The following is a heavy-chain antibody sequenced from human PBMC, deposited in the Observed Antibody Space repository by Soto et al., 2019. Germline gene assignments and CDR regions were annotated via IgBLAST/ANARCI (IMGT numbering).Heavy chain of an antibody. CDR3: VRTAREGAVAPHWFDR. CDR1: GASIRSTDYY. J-gene: IGHJ5*02. D-gene: IGHD2-21*02. CDR2: VYYTGST. Sequence: SETLSLTCTVSGASIRSTDYYWSWIRQAPWKGLEWIGYVYYTGSTYYNPSLMSRLTISVDTSKNQFSLKLTSVTAAETAVYYCVRTAREGAVAPHWFDRWGQGXQVTVYS. V-gene: IGHV4-30-4*01.